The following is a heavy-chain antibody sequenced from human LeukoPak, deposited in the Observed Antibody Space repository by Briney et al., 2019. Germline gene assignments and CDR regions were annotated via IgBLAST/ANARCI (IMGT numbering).Heavy chain of an antibody. Sequence: GGSLRLSCAASGFSFSAYVMSRVRQAPGKGLEWVSAIRTSADSPYYADSVKGRFTISRDNSKNTLYLQLNSLRVEDTAVYYCAKGGWLDDWGQGTLVTVSS. V-gene: IGHV3-23*01. CDR2: IRTSADSP. D-gene: IGHD2-15*01. CDR3: AKGGWLDD. J-gene: IGHJ5*02. CDR1: GFSFSAYV.